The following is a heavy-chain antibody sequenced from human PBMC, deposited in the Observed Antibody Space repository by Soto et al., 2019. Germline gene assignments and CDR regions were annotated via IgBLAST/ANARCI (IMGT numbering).Heavy chain of an antibody. D-gene: IGHD3-10*01. J-gene: IGHJ6*02. CDR3: ARGYYYGSGRPTPGGMDV. CDR2: ISAYNGNT. Sequence: ASVKVSCKASGYIFINYGINWVRQAPGQGLEWMGWISAYNGNTNYAQKLQGRVTMTTDTSTSTAYMELRSLRSDDTAVYYCARGYYYGSGRPTPGGMDVWGQGTTVTVSS. CDR1: GYIFINYG. V-gene: IGHV1-18*01.